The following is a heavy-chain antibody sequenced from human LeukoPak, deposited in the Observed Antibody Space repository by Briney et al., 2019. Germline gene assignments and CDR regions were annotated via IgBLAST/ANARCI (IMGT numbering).Heavy chain of an antibody. J-gene: IGHJ4*02. CDR2: ISYDGSNK. CDR3: ARGFLTLEWLLPFDY. D-gene: IGHD3-3*01. CDR1: GFTFSSYA. V-gene: IGHV3-30-3*01. Sequence: GGSLRLSCAASGFTFSSYAMHWVRQAPGKGLEWVAVISYDGSNKYYADSVKGRFTISRDNSENTLYLQMNRLRAEDTAVYYCARGFLTLEWLLPFDYWGQGTLVTVSS.